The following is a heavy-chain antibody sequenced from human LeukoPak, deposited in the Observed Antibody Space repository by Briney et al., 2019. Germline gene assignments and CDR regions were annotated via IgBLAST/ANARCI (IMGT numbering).Heavy chain of an antibody. Sequence: SETLSLTCAVYGGSFSGYYWSWIRQPPGKGLEWIGEINHSGSTNYNPSLKSRVTISVDTSKNQFSLKLNSVTAADSAVYYCARGRPPDIVVVPAAIALYYFDYWGQGTLVTVSS. CDR3: ARGRPPDIVVVPAAIALYYFDY. J-gene: IGHJ4*02. D-gene: IGHD2-2*01. V-gene: IGHV4-34*01. CDR1: GGSFSGYY. CDR2: INHSGST.